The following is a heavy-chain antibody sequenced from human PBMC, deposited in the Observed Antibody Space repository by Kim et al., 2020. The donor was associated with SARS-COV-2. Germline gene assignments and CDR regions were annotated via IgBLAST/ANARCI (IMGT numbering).Heavy chain of an antibody. D-gene: IGHD2-2*01. CDR1: GYTFTSYY. J-gene: IGHJ4*02. CDR3: ARASGPLIPEGYCSSTSCYAIDY. CDR2: INPSGGST. V-gene: IGHV1-46*01. Sequence: ASVKVSCKASGYTFTSYYMHWVRQAPGQGLEWMGIINPSGGSTSYAQKFQGRVTMTRDTSTSTVYMELSSLRSEDTAVYYCARASGPLIPEGYCSSTSCYAIDYWGQGTLVTVSS.